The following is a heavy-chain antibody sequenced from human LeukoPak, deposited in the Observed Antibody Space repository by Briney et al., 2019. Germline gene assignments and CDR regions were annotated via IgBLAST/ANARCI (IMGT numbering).Heavy chain of an antibody. CDR2: INPSGGST. CDR3: ARDGTAHFDY. J-gene: IGHJ4*02. Sequence: ASVKVSCKASGYTFTSYYMHWVRQAPGQGLEWMGIINPSGGSTSYAQKFQGRVTMARDTSTGTVYMELSSLRSEDTAVYYCARDGTAHFDYWGQGTLVTVSS. D-gene: IGHD6-13*01. CDR1: GYTFTSYY. V-gene: IGHV1-46*01.